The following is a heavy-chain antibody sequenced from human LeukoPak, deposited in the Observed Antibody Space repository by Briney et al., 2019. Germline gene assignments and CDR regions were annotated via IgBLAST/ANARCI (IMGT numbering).Heavy chain of an antibody. CDR2: INHSGST. Sequence: PSETLSLTCAVYGGSFSGYYWSWIRQPPGKGLEWIGEINHSGSTNYNPSLKSRVTISVDTSKNQFSLKLSSVTAADTAVYYCARARSSGWYILVWFDTWGQGTLVTVSS. J-gene: IGHJ5*02. V-gene: IGHV4-34*01. CDR1: GGSFSGYY. D-gene: IGHD6-19*01. CDR3: ARARSSGWYILVWFDT.